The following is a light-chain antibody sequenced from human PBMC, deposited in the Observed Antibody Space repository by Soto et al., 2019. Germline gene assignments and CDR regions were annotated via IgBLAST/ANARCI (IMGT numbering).Light chain of an antibody. CDR2: SDS. CDR3: ASWDARLGAWV. J-gene: IGLJ3*02. V-gene: IGLV1-47*02. Sequence: QSVLTQPPSASGTPGQRVTISCSGSSSNIGSNYVYWYQHLPGTAPKLLIYSDSQRPSGVPDRFSASKSGASASLAVSGLRSEDEGDYYCASWDARLGAWVFGGGTKLTVL. CDR1: SSNIGSNY.